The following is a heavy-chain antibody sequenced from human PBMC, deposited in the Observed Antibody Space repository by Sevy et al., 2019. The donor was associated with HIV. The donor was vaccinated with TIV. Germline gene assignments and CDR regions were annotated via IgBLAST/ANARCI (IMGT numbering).Heavy chain of an antibody. Sequence: GGSLRLSCAASGFTFSSYSMNWVRQAPGKGLEWVSSISSSSSYIYYADSVKGRFTISRDNAKNSLYLQMNSLGVEDTAVYYCARVYYDSSGYFTFHYYGMDVWGQGTTVTVSS. CDR3: ARVYYDSSGYFTFHYYGMDV. D-gene: IGHD3-22*01. J-gene: IGHJ6*02. CDR1: GFTFSSYS. V-gene: IGHV3-21*01. CDR2: ISSSSSYI.